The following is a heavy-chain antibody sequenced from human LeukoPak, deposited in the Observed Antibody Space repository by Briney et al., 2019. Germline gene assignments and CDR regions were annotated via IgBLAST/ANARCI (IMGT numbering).Heavy chain of an antibody. J-gene: IGHJ4*02. V-gene: IGHV3-11*01. CDR1: GFTFSDYY. Sequence: PGGSLRLSCAASGFTFSDYYMSWIRQAPGKGLEWVSYISSSGSTIYYADSVKGRFTISRDNAKNSLYLQMNSLKTEDTAVYYCTTDEYYYDSSGYRRGVSDYWGQGTLVTVSS. D-gene: IGHD3-22*01. CDR3: TTDEYYYDSSGYRRGVSDY. CDR2: ISSSGSTI.